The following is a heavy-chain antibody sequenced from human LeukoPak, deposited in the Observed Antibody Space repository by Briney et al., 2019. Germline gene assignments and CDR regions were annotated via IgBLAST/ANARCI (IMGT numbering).Heavy chain of an antibody. J-gene: IGHJ5*02. CDR3: ATNPRDCSSTSCYFP. CDR2: VDPEDGET. Sequence: ASVKVSCKVSGYTFTDYYMHWVQQAPGKGLEWMGLVDPEDGETIYAEKFQGRVTITADTSTDTAYMELSSLRSEDTAVYYCATNPRDCSSTSCYFPWGQGTLVTVSS. D-gene: IGHD2-2*01. V-gene: IGHV1-69-2*01. CDR1: GYTFTDYY.